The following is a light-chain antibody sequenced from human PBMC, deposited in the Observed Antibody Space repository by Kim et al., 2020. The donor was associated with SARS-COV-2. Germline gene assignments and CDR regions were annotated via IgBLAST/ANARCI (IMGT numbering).Light chain of an antibody. V-gene: IGLV3-1*01. Sequence: SYELTQPPSVSVSPGQTASITCSGDKLGDKYACWYQQKPGQSPVLVIYQDSKRPSGIPERFSGSNSGNTATLTISGTQAMVEADYYCQAWDSSTVGFGGG. CDR1: KLGDKY. CDR2: QDS. J-gene: IGLJ2*01. CDR3: QAWDSSTVG.